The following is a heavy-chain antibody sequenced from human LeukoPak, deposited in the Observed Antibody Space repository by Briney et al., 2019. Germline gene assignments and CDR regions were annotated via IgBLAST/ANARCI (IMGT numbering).Heavy chain of an antibody. CDR2: IYYSGST. Sequence: SETLSLTCTVSGGSISSYYWSWIRQPPGKGLEWIGYIYYSGSTNYNPSLKSRVTMSVDTSKNQFSLKLSSVTAADTAVYYCARDWYYYDSSGYYGKWNWFDPWGQGTLVTVSS. J-gene: IGHJ5*02. CDR3: ARDWYYYDSSGYYGKWNWFDP. CDR1: GGSISSYY. V-gene: IGHV4-59*01. D-gene: IGHD3-22*01.